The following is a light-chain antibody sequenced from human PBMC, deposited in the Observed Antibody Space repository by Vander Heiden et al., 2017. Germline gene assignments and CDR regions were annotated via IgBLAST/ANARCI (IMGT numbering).Light chain of an antibody. CDR1: QRVSSY. J-gene: IGKJ5*01. V-gene: IGKV3-11*01. CDR2: DAS. Sequence: LIRSPATLSLSPGDRATLSCRASQRVSSYLAWYQQQPGQAPRLLIHDASSSAPGIPARFSGSGSGTDFTLTISSIEAEDFAVYYCQQRSTRPPGFTFGQGTRLEIK. CDR3: QQRSTRPPGFT.